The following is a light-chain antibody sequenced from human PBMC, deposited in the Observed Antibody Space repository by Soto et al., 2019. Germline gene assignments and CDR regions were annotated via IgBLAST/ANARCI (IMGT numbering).Light chain of an antibody. Sequence: EIVLTQSPGTLSLSTGERATLSCRASQTVSSSYLAWYQQKPGQAPRLLIHGASSRATCIPDRFSGSGSGTDFSLSISSLEPEDFAVYYCQQYGNSRTFGQGTKVDIK. V-gene: IGKV3-20*01. CDR3: QQYGNSRT. J-gene: IGKJ1*01. CDR2: GAS. CDR1: QTVSSSY.